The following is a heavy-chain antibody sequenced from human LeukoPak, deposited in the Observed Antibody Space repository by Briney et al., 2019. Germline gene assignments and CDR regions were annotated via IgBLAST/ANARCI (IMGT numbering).Heavy chain of an antibody. CDR3: AKGSEQAYGDYVPYYFDY. V-gene: IGHV3-23*01. J-gene: IGHJ4*02. D-gene: IGHD4-17*01. CDR1: GFTFSSYA. CDR2: ISGSGGST. Sequence: GGSLRLSCAASGFTFSSYAMSWVRQAPGKGLEWASAISGSGGSTYYADSVKGRFTISRDNSKNTLYLQMNSLRAEDTAVYYCAKGSEQAYGDYVPYYFDYWGQGTLVTVSS.